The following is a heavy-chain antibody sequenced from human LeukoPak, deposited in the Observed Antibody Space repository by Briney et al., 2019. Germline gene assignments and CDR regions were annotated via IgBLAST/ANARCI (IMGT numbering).Heavy chain of an antibody. Sequence: ASVKVSCKASGYTFTGYFMHWVRRAPGQGREWMGRINLNSGGTYYAQNFQGRVTMTRDTSISTAYVELSRLTSDDTAMYYCARDLSSTSNWEFDFWGQGTLVTVSS. CDR1: GYTFTGYF. CDR3: ARDLSSTSNWEFDF. J-gene: IGHJ4*02. D-gene: IGHD1-26*01. CDR2: INLNSGGT. V-gene: IGHV1-2*06.